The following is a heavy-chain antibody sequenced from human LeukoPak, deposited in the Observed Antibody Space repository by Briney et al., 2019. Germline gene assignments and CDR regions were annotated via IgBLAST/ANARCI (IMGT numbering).Heavy chain of an antibody. CDR1: GFTFGDHA. Sequence: GRSLRLSCRGSGFTFGDHAMSWVRRPPGKGLEWVCFIRSRAYGATTEYAASVEGRFINSRDDSKSIAYLEMNSLETDDTALYYCARGPILLWIHNGMDVWGQGTTVIVSS. J-gene: IGHJ6*02. CDR3: ARGPILLWIHNGMDV. CDR2: IRSRAYGATT. V-gene: IGHV3-49*04. D-gene: IGHD3-10*01.